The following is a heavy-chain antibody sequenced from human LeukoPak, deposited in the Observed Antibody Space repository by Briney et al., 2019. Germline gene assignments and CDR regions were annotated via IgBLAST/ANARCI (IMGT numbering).Heavy chain of an antibody. CDR2: IRSKAYGGTT. CDR1: GFTFGDYA. CDR3: TRGGSSWYWLDY. J-gene: IGHJ4*02. D-gene: IGHD6-13*01. V-gene: IGHV3-49*04. Sequence: GRSLRLSCTASGFTFGDYAMSWVRQAPGKGLERVGFIRSKAYGGTTEYAASVKGRFTISRDDSKSIAYLQMNSLKTEDTAVYYCTRGGSSWYWLDYWGQGTLVTVSS.